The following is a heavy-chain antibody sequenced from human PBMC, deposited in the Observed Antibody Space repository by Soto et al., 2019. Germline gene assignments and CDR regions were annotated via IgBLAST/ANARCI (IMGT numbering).Heavy chain of an antibody. D-gene: IGHD1-26*01. CDR2: ISSSSSTI. CDR3: ARDRVGAHPYDAFDI. Sequence: GGSLRLSCAASGFTFSSYSMNWVRQAPRKGLEWVSYISSSSSTIYYADSVKGRFTISRDNAKNSLYLQMNSLRDEDTAVYYCARDRVGAHPYDAFDIWGQGTMVTVSS. J-gene: IGHJ3*02. CDR1: GFTFSSYS. V-gene: IGHV3-48*02.